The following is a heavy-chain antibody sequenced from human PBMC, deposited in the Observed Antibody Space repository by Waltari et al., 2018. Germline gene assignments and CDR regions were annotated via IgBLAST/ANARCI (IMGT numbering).Heavy chain of an antibody. CDR3: VSDAAHGIDH. CDR2: LFHTAST. J-gene: IGHJ4*02. V-gene: IGHV4-59*01. Sequence: QMQLRESGPRLVKPSETLSLTCTVSGGSMISYYWSWIRQSPGKRLEWIGDLFHTASTTYIPALKSRVTLSIATSQNQFSLRLRSVTAADTAVYFCVSDAAHGIDHWGQGILVTVSS. CDR1: GGSMISYY. D-gene: IGHD6-13*01.